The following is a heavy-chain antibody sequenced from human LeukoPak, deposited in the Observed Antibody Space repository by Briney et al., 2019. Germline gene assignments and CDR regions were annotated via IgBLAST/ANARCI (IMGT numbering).Heavy chain of an antibody. D-gene: IGHD6-19*01. CDR2: IYYSGST. Sequence: SETLSLTCTVSGGSISSYYWSWIRQPPGKGLEWIGYIYYSGSTNYNPSLKSQVTISVDTSKNQFSLKLSSVTAADTAVYYCARAVAGTFYWGQGTLVTVSS. V-gene: IGHV4-59*01. CDR3: ARAVAGTFY. CDR1: GGSISSYY. J-gene: IGHJ4*02.